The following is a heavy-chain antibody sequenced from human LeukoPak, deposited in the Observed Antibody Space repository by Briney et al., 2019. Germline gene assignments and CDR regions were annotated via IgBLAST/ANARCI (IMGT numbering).Heavy chain of an antibody. V-gene: IGHV4-34*01. Sequence: SETLSLTCAVYGGSFSGYYWSWIRQPPGKGLEWIGSIYHSGSTYYNPSLKSRVTISVDTSKNQFSLKLSSVTAADTAVYYCASLSMATILEGNYWGQGTLVTVSS. CDR2: IYHSGST. J-gene: IGHJ4*02. CDR3: ASLSMATILEGNY. CDR1: GGSFSGYY. D-gene: IGHD5-24*01.